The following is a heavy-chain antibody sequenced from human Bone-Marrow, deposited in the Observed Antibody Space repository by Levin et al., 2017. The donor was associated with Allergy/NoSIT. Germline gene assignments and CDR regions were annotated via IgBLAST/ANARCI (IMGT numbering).Heavy chain of an antibody. D-gene: IGHD3-22*01. Sequence: GGSLRLSCAASGFTISTNDIHWVRQTTGKGLEWVSAIGIAGDTYYSGSVKGRFTISRENAKNSLYLQMNSLRAGDTAVYYCAREIYDSSGMGAFDIWGQGTTVTVFS. CDR3: AREIYDSSGMGAFDI. CDR1: GFTISTND. CDR2: IGIAGDT. V-gene: IGHV3-13*01. J-gene: IGHJ3*02.